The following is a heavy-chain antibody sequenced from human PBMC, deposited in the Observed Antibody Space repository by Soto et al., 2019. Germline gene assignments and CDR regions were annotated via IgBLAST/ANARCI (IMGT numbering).Heavy chain of an antibody. Sequence: SETLSLTCAVSGYSISSGYYWGWIRQPPGKGLEWIGSIYHSGSTYYNPSLKSRVTISVDTSKNQFSLKLSSVTAADTAVYYCARGPFIVGANWSYWGQGTLVT. V-gene: IGHV4-38-2*01. CDR2: IYHSGST. CDR3: ARGPFIVGANWSY. CDR1: GYSISSGYY. J-gene: IGHJ4*02. D-gene: IGHD1-26*01.